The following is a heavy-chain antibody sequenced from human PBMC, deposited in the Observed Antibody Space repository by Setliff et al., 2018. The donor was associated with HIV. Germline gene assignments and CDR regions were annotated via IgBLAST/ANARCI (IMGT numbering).Heavy chain of an antibody. V-gene: IGHV4-61*09. CDR2: IHTSGNA. D-gene: IGHD6-19*01. CDR1: GGSTSSGTYF. J-gene: IGHJ4*02. CDR3: ARSLLPSITVAGTIGY. Sequence: LSLTCTVPGGSTSSGTYFWSWIRQPAGKGLEWIGHIHTSGNANYNPSLNSRVTISVDTSKNHFSLKLSSVTAADTAVYYCARSLLPSITVAGTIGYWGQGSLVTVSS.